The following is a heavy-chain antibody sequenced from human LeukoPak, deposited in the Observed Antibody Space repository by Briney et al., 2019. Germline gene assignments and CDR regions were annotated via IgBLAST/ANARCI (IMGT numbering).Heavy chain of an antibody. J-gene: IGHJ3*02. CDR2: IWYDGSNK. CDR3: ARWPDDYGDYVPAFDM. CDR1: GFTFSSYG. V-gene: IGHV3-33*08. D-gene: IGHD4-17*01. Sequence: GGSLRLSCAASGFTFSSYGMHWVRQAPGKGLEWVAVIWYDGSNKYYADSVKGRFTISRDNSKNTLYLQMDSLRAEDTAVYYCARWPDDYGDYVPAFDMWGQGTMVTVSS.